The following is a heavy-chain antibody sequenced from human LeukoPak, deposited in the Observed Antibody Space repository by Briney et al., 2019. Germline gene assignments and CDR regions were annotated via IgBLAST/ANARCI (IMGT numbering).Heavy chain of an antibody. J-gene: IGHJ4*02. CDR1: GFTFSNAW. D-gene: IGHD5-18*01. CDR2: ISSGTTI. Sequence: GGSLGLSGAASGFTFSNAWMSWVRQAPGRGWEWVSDISSGTTIHYADSVKGRFTISRDNAKNSLYLQMSSLRAEDTAVYYCARGLDDGYSYGLDYWGQGTLVTVSS. V-gene: IGHV3-69-1*02. CDR3: ARGLDDGYSYGLDY.